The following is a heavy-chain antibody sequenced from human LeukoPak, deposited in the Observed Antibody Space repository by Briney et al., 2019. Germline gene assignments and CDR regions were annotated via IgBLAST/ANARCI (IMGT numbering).Heavy chain of an antibody. Sequence: GASVKVSCKASGGTFSSYAISWVRQAPGQGLEWMGGIIPIFGTANYAQKFQGRVTITADESTSTAYMELSSLRSEDTAVYYCAVAERGYSGYDGYYYYYFMDVWGKGTTVTISS. CDR1: GGTFSSYA. J-gene: IGHJ6*03. CDR2: IIPIFGTA. CDR3: AVAERGYSGYDGYYYYYFMDV. V-gene: IGHV1-69*13. D-gene: IGHD5-12*01.